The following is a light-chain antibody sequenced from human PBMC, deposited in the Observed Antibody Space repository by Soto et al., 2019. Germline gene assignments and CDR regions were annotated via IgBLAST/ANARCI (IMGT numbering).Light chain of an antibody. CDR1: SRDIGGYNY. CDR2: EVS. Sequence: QSALTQPPSASGSPGQSVTISCTGSSRDIGGYNYVSWFQQHPGKAPKLMIYEVSKRPSGVPDRFSGSKSGNTASLTVSGLQDEEEAYYYCISYAGSGVVFGGGTKLTVL. J-gene: IGLJ3*02. V-gene: IGLV2-8*01. CDR3: ISYAGSGVV.